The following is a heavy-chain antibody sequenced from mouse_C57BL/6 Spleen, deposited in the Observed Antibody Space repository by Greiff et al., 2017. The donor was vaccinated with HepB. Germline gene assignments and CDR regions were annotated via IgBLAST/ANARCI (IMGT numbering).Heavy chain of an antibody. J-gene: IGHJ3*01. V-gene: IGHV5-17*01. CDR2: ISSGSSTI. Sequence: EVKLVESGGGLVKPGGSLKLSCAASGFTFSDYGMHWVRQAPEKGLEWVAYISSGSSTIYYADTVKGRFTISRDNAKNTLFLQMTSLRSEDTAMYYCARNFCDYDGPWFAYWGQGTLVTVSA. CDR1: GFTFSDYG. D-gene: IGHD2-4*01. CDR3: ARNFCDYDGPWFAY.